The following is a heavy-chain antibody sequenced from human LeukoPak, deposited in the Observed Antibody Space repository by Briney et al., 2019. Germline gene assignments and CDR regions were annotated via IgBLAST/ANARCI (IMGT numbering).Heavy chain of an antibody. D-gene: IGHD5-12*01. J-gene: IGHJ6*03. CDR1: GFTFSNYS. Sequence: GGSLRLSCAASGFTFSNYSMNWVHQAPGKGLEWVSSISSRSTYIYHADSVKGRFTISRDNAKNSLFLQMNSLRAEDTAVYFCAASGYDYDYYYYMGVWGQGTTVTISS. CDR2: ISSRSTYI. CDR3: AASGYDYDYYYYMGV. V-gene: IGHV3-21*01.